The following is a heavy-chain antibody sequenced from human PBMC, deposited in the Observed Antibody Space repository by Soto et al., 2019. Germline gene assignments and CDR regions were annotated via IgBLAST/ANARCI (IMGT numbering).Heavy chain of an antibody. J-gene: IGHJ3*02. V-gene: IGHV4-59*01. D-gene: IGHD1-26*01. Sequence: SETLSLTCTVSNGSIGSYHWVWIRQSPGKGLEWIGSVSHSGITKYDPSLKGRVTISEDTSKNQISLSVDSVTAADTALYYCARGSARRGAAFDIWGRGTMVTVS. CDR1: NGSIGSYH. CDR3: ARGSARRGAAFDI. CDR2: VSHSGIT.